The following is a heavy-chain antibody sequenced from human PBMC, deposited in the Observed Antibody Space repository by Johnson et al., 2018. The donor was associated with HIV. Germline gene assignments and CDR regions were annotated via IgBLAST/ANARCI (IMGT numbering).Heavy chain of an antibody. V-gene: IGHV3-30*03. CDR2: ISYDGSNE. CDR3: ARDGRDLVTRGGFDV. CDR1: GFTFSSYG. D-gene: IGHD5-18*01. J-gene: IGHJ3*01. Sequence: QMLLVESGGGVVQPGRSLRLSCAASGFTFSSYGMHWVRQAPGKGLAWVAVISYDGSNEYYVESVKGRFTISRDNAKNSLYLQMNSLRPEDTAVYYCARDGRDLVTRGGFDVWGPGTVVTVSS.